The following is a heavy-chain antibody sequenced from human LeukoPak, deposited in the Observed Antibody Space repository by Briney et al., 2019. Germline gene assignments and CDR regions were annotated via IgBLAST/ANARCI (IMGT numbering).Heavy chain of an antibody. Sequence: GGSLRLSCAASGFTFSSYSMNWVRQAPGKGLEWVSYISSSSSTIYYADSVKGRFTISRDNAKNSLYLQLNSLRAEDTAVYYCAFGGSYYDDAFDIWGQGTMVTVSS. D-gene: IGHD1-26*01. V-gene: IGHV3-48*04. CDR2: ISSSSSTI. CDR3: AFGGSYYDDAFDI. CDR1: GFTFSSYS. J-gene: IGHJ3*02.